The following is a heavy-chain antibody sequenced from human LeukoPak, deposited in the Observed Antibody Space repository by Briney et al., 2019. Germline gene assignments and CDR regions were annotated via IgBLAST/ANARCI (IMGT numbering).Heavy chain of an antibody. D-gene: IGHD6-6*01. CDR1: GFTFSSYS. J-gene: IGHJ4*02. V-gene: IGHV3-21*01. Sequence: PGGSLRLSCAASGFTFSSYSMNWVRQAPGKGLEWVSSINSSSSYIYYADSVQGRFTISRDNAKNSLYLQMNSLRAEDTAVYYCARAKEYSSSLYYFDYWGQGTLVTVSS. CDR3: ARAKEYSSSLYYFDY. CDR2: INSSSSYI.